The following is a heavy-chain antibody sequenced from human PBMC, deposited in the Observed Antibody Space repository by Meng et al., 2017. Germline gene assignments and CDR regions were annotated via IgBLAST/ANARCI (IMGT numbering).Heavy chain of an antibody. V-gene: IGHV3-53*04. CDR1: GFTVSSNY. J-gene: IGHJ3*02. D-gene: IGHD6-19*01. CDR3: ARGSYSSGWVPDAFDI. CDR2: IYSGGST. Sequence: VRLVESGGGLVQPGGSLRLSCAASGFTVSSNYMSWVRQAPGKGLEWVSVIYSGGSTYYADSVKGRFTISRHNSKNTLYLQMNSLRAEDTAVYYCARGSYSSGWVPDAFDIWGQGTMVTVSS.